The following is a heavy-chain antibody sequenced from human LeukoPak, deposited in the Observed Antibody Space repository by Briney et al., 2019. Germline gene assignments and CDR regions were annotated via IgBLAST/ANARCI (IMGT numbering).Heavy chain of an antibody. CDR2: TYYKSKWYN. J-gene: IGHJ4*02. CDR1: GDSFSSNSAA. Sequence: SQTLSPTCAISGDSFSSNSAAWNWIRQSQSRGLEWLVRTYYKSKWYNDYAVSVKSRITINPDTSKNQFSLQLNSVTPEDTAVYYCARGGIAAALRFDYWGQGTLVTVSS. D-gene: IGHD6-13*01. CDR3: ARGGIAAALRFDY. V-gene: IGHV6-1*01.